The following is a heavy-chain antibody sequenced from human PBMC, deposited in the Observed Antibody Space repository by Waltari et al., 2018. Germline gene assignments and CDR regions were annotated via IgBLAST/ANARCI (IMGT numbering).Heavy chain of an antibody. D-gene: IGHD2-8*01. CDR3: ARVSTNNGPGDLDY. CDR1: GYTFKSYA. V-gene: IGHV1-18*01. Sequence: VQLVQSETEVKKPGASVMVSCKTSGYTFKSYAFSWVRQAPGQGLEWMGWVRGYNGDTFYAQNFQDRLTMTTETSTTTTYMELRNLRSDDTARYYCARVSTNNGPGDLDYWGQGTLVTVSA. J-gene: IGHJ4*02. CDR2: VRGYNGDT.